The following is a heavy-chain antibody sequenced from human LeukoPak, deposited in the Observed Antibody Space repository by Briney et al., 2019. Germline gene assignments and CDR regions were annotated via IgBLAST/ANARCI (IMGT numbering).Heavy chain of an antibody. V-gene: IGHV3-23*01. CDR3: TRGVTSYFDY. Sequence: PGGSLRLSCAASGFTFSGYAMRWVRQAPGKGLEWVSAISGSGGATYYADSVKGRFTISRDNSKNTLYLQMNSLRAEDTAVYYCTRGVTSYFDYWGQGTLVTVSS. J-gene: IGHJ4*02. D-gene: IGHD5-18*01. CDR1: GFTFSGYA. CDR2: ISGSGGAT.